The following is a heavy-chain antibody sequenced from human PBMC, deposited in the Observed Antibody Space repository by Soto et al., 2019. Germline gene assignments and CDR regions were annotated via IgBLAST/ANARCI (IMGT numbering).Heavy chain of an antibody. D-gene: IGHD2-21*01. J-gene: IGHJ4*02. V-gene: IGHV1-24*01. Sequence: GASVKVSCKISGHTLTELSIHWVRQAPGKGLEWMGGFDPEGGEAIYAQKWHGRVTVTEDTVTGTAYMELRGLKSDDTAVYYCARPKYGETYFDSWGQGTVVTVSS. CDR2: FDPEGGEA. CDR1: GHTLTELS. CDR3: ARPKYGETYFDS.